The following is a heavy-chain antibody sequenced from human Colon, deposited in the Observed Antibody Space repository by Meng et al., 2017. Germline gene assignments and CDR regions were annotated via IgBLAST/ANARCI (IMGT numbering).Heavy chain of an antibody. V-gene: IGHV1-2*06. Sequence: QLLPLGAECKNPGASRKVSCKPSGYTSTAYYVHWVRQAPGQGLEWMGRINPNTGDTNYAQKFQGRVTMTRDTSISTAYMELSRLRSDDTAVYYCAHQAVAGTRGWFDPWGQGTLVTVSS. J-gene: IGHJ5*02. D-gene: IGHD6-19*01. CDR3: AHQAVAGTRGWFDP. CDR1: GYTSTAYY. CDR2: INPNTGDT.